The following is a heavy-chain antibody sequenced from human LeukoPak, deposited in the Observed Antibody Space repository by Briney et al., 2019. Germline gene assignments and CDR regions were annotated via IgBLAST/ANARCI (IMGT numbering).Heavy chain of an antibody. CDR3: AKRGAEVGETVAPGDY. CDR1: GFTFSSYW. D-gene: IGHD1-26*01. J-gene: IGHJ4*02. CDR2: INSDGSST. V-gene: IGHV3-74*01. Sequence: GGSLRLSCAASGFTFSSYWMHWVRQAPGKGLVWVSRINSDGSSTSYADSVKGRFTISRDNSKNTLYLQMNSLRVDDTAVYYCAKRGAEVGETVAPGDYWGQGTLVTVSS.